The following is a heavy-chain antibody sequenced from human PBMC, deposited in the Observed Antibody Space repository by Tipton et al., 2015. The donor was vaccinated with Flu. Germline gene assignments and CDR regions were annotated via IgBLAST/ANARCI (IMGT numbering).Heavy chain of an antibody. V-gene: IGHV5-51*03. D-gene: IGHD2-15*01. J-gene: IGHJ4*02. Sequence: VQLVQSGAELKKPGESLKISCKGSGYRFTSYWIAWVRQMPGKGLEWMGIIYPGESDTTYSPSFQGQVTISADKSISTAYLQWSILKASDTGMYYCVRLSDCSGGSCSLEALDYWGQGTLVTVSS. CDR1: GYRFTSYW. CDR2: IYPGESDT. CDR3: VRLSDCSGGSCSLEALDY.